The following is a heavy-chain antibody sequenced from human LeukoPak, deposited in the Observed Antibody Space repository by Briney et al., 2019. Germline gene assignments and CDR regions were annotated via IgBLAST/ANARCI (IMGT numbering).Heavy chain of an antibody. Sequence: PGGSLRLSCAASGFTFSSYAMHWVRQAPGKGLEWVAVISYDGSNKYYAGSVKGRFTISRDNSKNTLYLQMNSLRAEDTAVYYCARDRIVVVVAASYYFDYWGQGTLVTVSS. J-gene: IGHJ4*02. CDR2: ISYDGSNK. CDR1: GFTFSSYA. CDR3: ARDRIVVVVAASYYFDY. D-gene: IGHD2-15*01. V-gene: IGHV3-30*04.